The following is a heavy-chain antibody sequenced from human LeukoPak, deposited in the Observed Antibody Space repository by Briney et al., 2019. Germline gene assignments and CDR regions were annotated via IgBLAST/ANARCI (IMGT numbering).Heavy chain of an antibody. V-gene: IGHV3-23*01. CDR2: ISGSGGST. CDR1: GFTFSSYA. D-gene: IGHD2-2*01. Sequence: GGSLRLSRAASGFTFSSYALSWVRQGPGKGPEWVSGISGSGGSTYYADSVKGRFTISRDNSKNTLYLQMSSLRAEDTAVYYCAKGARFCTSTSCYSGYYYYMDVWGKGTTVTVSS. CDR3: AKGARFCTSTSCYSGYYYYMDV. J-gene: IGHJ6*03.